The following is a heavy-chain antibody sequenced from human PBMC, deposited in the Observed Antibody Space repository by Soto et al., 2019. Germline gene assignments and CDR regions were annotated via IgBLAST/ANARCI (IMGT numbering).Heavy chain of an antibody. CDR1: GFSLSSSGVG. D-gene: IGHD6-13*01. CDR3: APRPIVPAGTRGFAWFDP. J-gene: IGHJ5*02. V-gene: IGHV2-5*02. Sequence: QITLRESGPTLVKPTQTLTLTCTFSGFSLSSSGVGVGWIRQPPGKALEWLAFLYWDDDKRYSPSLKSRLTITKDTSKNQVVLTMTNMDPVDTATYSCAPRPIVPAGTRGFAWFDPWGQGTLVTVSS. CDR2: LYWDDDK.